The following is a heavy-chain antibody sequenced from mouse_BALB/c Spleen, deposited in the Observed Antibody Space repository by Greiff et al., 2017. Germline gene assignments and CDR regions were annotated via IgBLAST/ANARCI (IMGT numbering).Heavy chain of an antibody. CDR2: INPSNGRT. CDR3: ARDYGNGFDY. Sequence: QVQLQQPGAELVKPGASVKLSCKASGYTFTSYWMHWVKQRPGQGLEWIGEINPSNGRTNYNEKFKSKATLTVDKSSSTAYMQLSSLTSEDSAVYYCARDYGNGFDYWGQGTTLTVSS. CDR1: GYTFTSYW. D-gene: IGHD2-1*01. V-gene: IGHV1S81*02. J-gene: IGHJ2*01.